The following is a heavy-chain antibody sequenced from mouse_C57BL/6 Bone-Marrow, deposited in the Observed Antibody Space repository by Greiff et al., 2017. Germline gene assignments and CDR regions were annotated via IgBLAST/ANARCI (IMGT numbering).Heavy chain of an antibody. D-gene: IGHD1-1*01. V-gene: IGHV1-76*01. CDR2: IYPGSGNT. Sequence: QVQLKESGAELVRPGASVKLSCKASGYTFTDYYINWVKQRPGQGLEWIARIYPGSGNTYYNEKFKGKATLTAEKSSSTAYMQLSSLTSEDSAVYFCARRAYGPYAMDYWGQGTSVTVSS. CDR1: GYTFTDYY. CDR3: ARRAYGPYAMDY. J-gene: IGHJ4*01.